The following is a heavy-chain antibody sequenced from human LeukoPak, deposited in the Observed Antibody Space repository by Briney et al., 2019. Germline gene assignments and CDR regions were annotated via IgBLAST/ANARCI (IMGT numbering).Heavy chain of an antibody. Sequence: GGSLRLSCAASGFTFSNAWMSWVRQAPGKGLEWVGRIKSKTDGGTTDYAAPVKGRFTISRDDSKNTLYLQMNSLKTEDTAVYYCTTTNSIVVVPAAITSPSRWGQGTLVTVSS. CDR3: TTTNSIVVVPAAITSPSR. V-gene: IGHV3-15*01. CDR1: GFTFSNAW. J-gene: IGHJ4*02. CDR2: IKSKTDGGTT. D-gene: IGHD2-2*02.